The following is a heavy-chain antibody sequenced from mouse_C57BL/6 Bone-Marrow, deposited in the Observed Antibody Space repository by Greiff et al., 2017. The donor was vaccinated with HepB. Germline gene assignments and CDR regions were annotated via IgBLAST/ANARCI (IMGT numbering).Heavy chain of an antibody. CDR1: GYAFSSYW. V-gene: IGHV1-80*01. D-gene: IGHD1-1*01. J-gene: IGHJ3*01. Sequence: VQLQQSGAELVKPGASVKISCKASGYAFSSYWMNWVKQRPGKGLEGIGQIYPGDGDTNYNGKFKGKATLTADKSSSTAYMQLSSLTSEDSAVYFCARSRYTTVVAPFAYWGQGTLVTVSA. CDR3: ARSRYTTVVAPFAY. CDR2: IYPGDGDT.